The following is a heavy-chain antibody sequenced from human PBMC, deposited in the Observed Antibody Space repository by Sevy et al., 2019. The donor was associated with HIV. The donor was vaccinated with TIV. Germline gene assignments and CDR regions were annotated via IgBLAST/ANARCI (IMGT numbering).Heavy chain of an antibody. CDR2: ISTYNT. J-gene: IGHJ1*01. D-gene: IGHD1-26*01. V-gene: IGHV1-18*01. CDR3: ARAPSGSQGPGQYFQH. Sequence: ASVKVSCKASGYTFSNYIITWVRQAPGQGLEWMGRISTYNTSYAQKFQGRVTMTTDTSTSTVYMELRSLRSDDTAVYYCARAPSGSQGPGQYFQHWGQGTLVTVSS. CDR1: GYTFSNYI.